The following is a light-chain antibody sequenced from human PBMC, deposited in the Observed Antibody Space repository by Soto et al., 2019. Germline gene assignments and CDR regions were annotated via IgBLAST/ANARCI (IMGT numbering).Light chain of an antibody. Sequence: EIVMTQSPATLSVSPGGRATLSCRASQSISDTLAWYQQKPGQAPRLLIHGASTRATSFPARFSGSGSGTDFTLTISSLQSEDFAVYYCQRYNNWPWTFGQGTKVDIK. CDR2: GAS. J-gene: IGKJ1*01. V-gene: IGKV3-15*01. CDR3: QRYNNWPWT. CDR1: QSISDT.